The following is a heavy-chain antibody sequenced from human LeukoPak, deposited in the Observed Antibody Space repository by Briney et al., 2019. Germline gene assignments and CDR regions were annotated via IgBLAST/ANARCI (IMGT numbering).Heavy chain of an antibody. CDR2: ISSSSSYI. CDR1: GFTFSSYS. CDR3: ASLTYYYDSSGYYNEYFQH. V-gene: IGHV3-21*04. Sequence: GGSLRLSCAASGFTFSSYSMNWVRQAPGKGLEWVSSISSSSSYIYYADSVKGRFTISRDNSKNTLYLQMNSLRAEDTAVYYCASLTYYYDSSGYYNEYFQHWGQGTLVTVSS. J-gene: IGHJ1*01. D-gene: IGHD3-22*01.